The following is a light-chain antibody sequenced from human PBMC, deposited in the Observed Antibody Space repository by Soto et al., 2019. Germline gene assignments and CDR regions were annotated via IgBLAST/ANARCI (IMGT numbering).Light chain of an antibody. V-gene: IGKV2-24*01. CDR3: RQANQMPYT. J-gene: IGKJ2*01. CDR2: KIS. Sequence: EIVMTQTPLSSPVTLGQPASISCKSSPSLVHSDGNTYLSWLQQRPGQPPRLLIYKISNRFYGVPDRFSGSGAGTDFTLKISRGEAEDVGDYYCRQANQMPYTFGQGTTLEIK. CDR1: PSLVHSDGNTY.